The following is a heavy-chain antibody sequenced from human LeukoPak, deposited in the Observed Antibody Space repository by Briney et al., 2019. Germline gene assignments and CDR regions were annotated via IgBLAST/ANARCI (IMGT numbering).Heavy chain of an antibody. CDR1: GFTYTTYA. V-gene: IGHV3-48*02. D-gene: IGHD3-22*01. CDR3: TTDSLGLYYYDSSGYCFDY. CDR2: ISTSSTTI. Sequence: GGSLRLSCTASGFTYTTYAMSWVRQAPGKGLEWVSFISTSSTTIYYADSVKGRFTISRDNAKNSLSLQMNSLRDEDTAVYYCTTDSLGLYYYDSSGYCFDYWGQGTLVTVSS. J-gene: IGHJ4*02.